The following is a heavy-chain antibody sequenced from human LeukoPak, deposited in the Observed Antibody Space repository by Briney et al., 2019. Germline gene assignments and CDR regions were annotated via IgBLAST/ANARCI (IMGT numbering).Heavy chain of an antibody. Sequence: SETLSLTCTVSGGSISSSSYYWGWVRQPPGKGLEWIGSTYYSGSTYYNPSLKSRVTISVDTSKNQFSLKLSSVTAADTAVYYCARDNPFSRGGYFDYWGQGTLVTVSA. J-gene: IGHJ4*02. CDR1: GGSISSSSYY. CDR2: TYYSGST. V-gene: IGHV4-39*07. D-gene: IGHD3-16*01. CDR3: ARDNPFSRGGYFDY.